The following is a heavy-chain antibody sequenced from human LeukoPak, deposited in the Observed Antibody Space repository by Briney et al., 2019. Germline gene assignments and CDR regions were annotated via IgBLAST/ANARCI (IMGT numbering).Heavy chain of an antibody. V-gene: IGHV4-59*01. D-gene: IGHD5-18*01. CDR1: GGSISSYY. CDR3: ARGAQRGYSYGRIDYYYYGMDV. CDR2: IYYSGST. Sequence: SETLSLICTVSGGSISSYYWSWIRQPPGKGLEWIGYIYYSGSTNYNPSLKSRVTISVDTSKNQFSLKLSSVTAADTAVYYCARGAQRGYSYGRIDYYYYGMDVWGQGTTVTVSS. J-gene: IGHJ6*02.